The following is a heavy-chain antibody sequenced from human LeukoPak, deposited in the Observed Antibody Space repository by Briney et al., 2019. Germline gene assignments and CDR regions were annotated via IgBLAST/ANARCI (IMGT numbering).Heavy chain of an antibody. CDR1: GYTFTSYG. V-gene: IGHV1-18*01. CDR3: ARASIAAAGTKFFGY. Sequence: ASVKVSFKASGYTFTSYGISWVRQAPGQGLEWMGWISAYNGNTNYAQKLQGRVTMTTDTSTSTAYMELRSLRSDDTAVYYCARASIAAAGTKFFGYWGQGTLVTVSS. D-gene: IGHD6-13*01. CDR2: ISAYNGNT. J-gene: IGHJ4*02.